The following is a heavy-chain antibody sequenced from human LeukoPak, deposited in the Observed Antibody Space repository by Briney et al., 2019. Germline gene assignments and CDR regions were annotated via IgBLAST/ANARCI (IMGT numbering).Heavy chain of an antibody. V-gene: IGHV3-30-3*01. CDR2: ISYDGGNK. Sequence: GGSLRLSCAASGFTFSNYPMHWVRQAPGKGLEWVAVISYDGGNKYYADSVKGRFTISRDNSKNTLYLRMNSLRAEDTAVYYCVRDGKFSSSWYRAFDIWGQGTMVTASS. D-gene: IGHD6-13*01. J-gene: IGHJ3*02. CDR3: VRDGKFSSSWYRAFDI. CDR1: GFTFSNYP.